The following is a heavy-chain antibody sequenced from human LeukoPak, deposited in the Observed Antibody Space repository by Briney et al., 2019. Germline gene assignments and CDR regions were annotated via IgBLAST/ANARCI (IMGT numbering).Heavy chain of an antibody. CDR2: INPNSGGT. CDR1: GYTFTGYY. J-gene: IGHJ5*02. CDR3: ARDLVYCTNGVCFTAPPLNWFDP. V-gene: IGHV1-2*02. Sequence: ASVKVSCKASGYTFTGYYMHWVRQAPGQGLEWMGWINPNSGGTNYAQKFQGRVTMTRDTSISTAYLELSRLGSEDTAVYYCARDLVYCTNGVCFTAPPLNWFDPWGQGTLVTVSS. D-gene: IGHD2-8*01.